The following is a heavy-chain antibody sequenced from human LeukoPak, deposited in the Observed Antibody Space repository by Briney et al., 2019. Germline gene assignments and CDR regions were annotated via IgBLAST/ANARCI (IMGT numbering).Heavy chain of an antibody. Sequence: GGSLRLSCAASGFTFSNYAMNWVRQAPGKGLEWVSGISASDGRTYYADFVKGRFTISRDNSKNTLYLEMNSLRAEDTAVYYCAKQYSSGWYLFDYWGQGTLVTVSS. D-gene: IGHD6-19*01. J-gene: IGHJ4*02. CDR3: AKQYSSGWYLFDY. CDR1: GFTFSNYA. V-gene: IGHV3-23*01. CDR2: ISASDGRT.